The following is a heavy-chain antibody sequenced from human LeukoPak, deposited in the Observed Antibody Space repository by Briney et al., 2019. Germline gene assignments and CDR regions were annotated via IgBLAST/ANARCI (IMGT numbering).Heavy chain of an antibody. D-gene: IGHD3-22*01. CDR1: GFTFSSYA. V-gene: IGHV3-64*01. J-gene: IGHJ3*02. CDR2: ISSNGGST. Sequence: GGSLRLSCAASGFTFSSYAMHWVRQAPGKGLEYVSAISSNGGSTYYANSVKGRFTISRDNSKNTLYLQMGSLRAEDMAVYYCARSSRHDSSGPDAFDIWGQGTMVTVSS. CDR3: ARSSRHDSSGPDAFDI.